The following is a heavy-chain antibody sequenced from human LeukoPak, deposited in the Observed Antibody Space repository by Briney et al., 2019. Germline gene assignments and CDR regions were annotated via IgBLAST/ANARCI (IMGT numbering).Heavy chain of an antibody. CDR1: GGSISSSSYY. CDR3: ARVYSSRTPLYYYYYYMDV. V-gene: IGHV4-61*05. CDR2: IYYSGST. Sequence: SETLSLTCTVSGGSISSSSYYWGWIRQPPGKGLEWIGYIYYSGSTNYNPSLKSRVTISVDTSKNQFSLKLSSVTAADTAVYYCARVYSSRTPLYYYYYYMDVWGKGTTVTVSS. D-gene: IGHD6-13*01. J-gene: IGHJ6*03.